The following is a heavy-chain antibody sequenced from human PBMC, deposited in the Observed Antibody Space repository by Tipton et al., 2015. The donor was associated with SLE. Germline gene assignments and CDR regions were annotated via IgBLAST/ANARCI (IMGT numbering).Heavy chain of an antibody. CDR3: AKIGYYFDSSGYVDY. Sequence: GSLRLSCAASGFTFTTYAMSWVRQAPGKGLEWVSAISGSGGSTYYADSVKGRFTISRDNSKNTLYLQMHSLRAEDTAVYYCAKIGYYFDSSGYVDYWGQGTLVTVSS. CDR2: ISGSGGST. J-gene: IGHJ4*02. CDR1: GFTFTTYA. D-gene: IGHD3-22*01. V-gene: IGHV3-23*01.